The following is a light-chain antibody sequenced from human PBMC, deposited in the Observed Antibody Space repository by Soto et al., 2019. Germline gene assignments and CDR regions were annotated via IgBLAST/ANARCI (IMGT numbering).Light chain of an antibody. CDR2: GAF. Sequence: IVMTQSPATLSVSPGERATLSCRASQSVSSNLAWYQQKPGQAPRLLIYGAFTRATGIPARFSGSGSGTEFTLTISSLQSEDFAVYYCQQHNNWPRTFGQGTKVEIK. J-gene: IGKJ1*01. CDR1: QSVSSN. V-gene: IGKV3-15*01. CDR3: QQHNNWPRT.